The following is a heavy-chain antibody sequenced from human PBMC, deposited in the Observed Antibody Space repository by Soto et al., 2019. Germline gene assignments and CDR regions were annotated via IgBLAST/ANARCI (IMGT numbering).Heavy chain of an antibody. CDR2: INSDGSST. V-gene: IGHV3-74*01. CDR1: GFTFSSYA. D-gene: IGHD6-6*01. CDR3: ARDEYSSSSTRPTFDY. J-gene: IGHJ4*02. Sequence: GGSLRLSCAASGFTFSSYAMSWVRQAPGKGLEWVSRINSDGSSTSYADSVKGRFTISRDNAKNTLYLQMNSLRAEDTAVYYCARDEYSSSSTRPTFDYWGQGTLVTVSS.